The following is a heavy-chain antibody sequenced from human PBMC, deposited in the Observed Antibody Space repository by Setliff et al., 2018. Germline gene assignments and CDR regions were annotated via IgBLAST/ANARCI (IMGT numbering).Heavy chain of an antibody. CDR3: ARGYSAGYRIDY. CDR2: INSDGSST. J-gene: IGHJ4*02. Sequence: GGSLRLSCAASGFTFSSYWMHWVRQAPGKGLVWVSRINSDGSSTSYADSVKGRFTISRDNAKNTLYLQMNSLRAEDSAVYYCARGYSAGYRIDYWGQGTLVTVSS. CDR1: GFTFSSYW. D-gene: IGHD5-18*01. V-gene: IGHV3-74*01.